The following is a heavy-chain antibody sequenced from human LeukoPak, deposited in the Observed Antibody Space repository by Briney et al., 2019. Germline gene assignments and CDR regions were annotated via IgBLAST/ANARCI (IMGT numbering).Heavy chain of an antibody. D-gene: IGHD6-19*01. J-gene: IGHJ4*02. CDR2: IIPIFGTA. CDR1: GGTFSSYA. CDR3: ARDRIPGIAVSGFDY. Sequence: GSSVKVSCKASGGTFSSYAISWVRQAPGQGLEWMGGIIPIFGTANYAQKFQGRVTITADESTSTAYMELSSLRSEDTAVYYCARDRIPGIAVSGFDYWGQGTLVTVSS. V-gene: IGHV1-69*01.